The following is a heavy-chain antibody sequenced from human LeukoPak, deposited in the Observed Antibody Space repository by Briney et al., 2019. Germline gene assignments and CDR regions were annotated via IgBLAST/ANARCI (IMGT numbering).Heavy chain of an antibody. J-gene: IGHJ6*03. CDR1: GGSISSYF. D-gene: IGHD3-3*01. CDR3: ARLVTIFGVVYYYMDV. V-gene: IGHV4-59*01. Sequence: PSETLSLTCTVSGGSISSYFWSWIRQPPGKGLQWIGYIYYSGGTNYNPSLQSRVTISVDTSRNQFSLKLSSVTAADTAVYYCARLVTIFGVVYYYMDVWGKGTTVTVSS. CDR2: IYYSGGT.